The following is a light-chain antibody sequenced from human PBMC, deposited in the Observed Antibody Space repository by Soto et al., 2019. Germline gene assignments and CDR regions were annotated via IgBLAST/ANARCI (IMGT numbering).Light chain of an antibody. Sequence: EIVLTQSPGTLSLSPGESATLSCRARQTVNSNYLAWYPPQPGQAPRLLIYGASNRATGIPDRVSGSGSGTDFTLTISRLEPEDAAVYYWQQDGSSGTFGQGTKVDI. J-gene: IGKJ1*01. CDR2: GAS. CDR1: QTVNSNY. CDR3: QQDGSSGT. V-gene: IGKV3-20*01.